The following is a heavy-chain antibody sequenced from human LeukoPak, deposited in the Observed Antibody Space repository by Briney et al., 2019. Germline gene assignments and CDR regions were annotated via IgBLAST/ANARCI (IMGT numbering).Heavy chain of an antibody. J-gene: IGHJ5*02. CDR2: IIPIFGTA. D-gene: IGHD2-2*03. Sequence: SVKVSCKASGYTFTGYYMHWVRQAPGQGLEWMGGIIPIFGTANYAQKFQGRVTITADESTSTAYMELSSLRSEDTAVYYCARAEVGYCSSTSCLNWFDPWGQGTLVTVSS. CDR1: GYTFTGYY. V-gene: IGHV1-69*13. CDR3: ARAEVGYCSSTSCLNWFDP.